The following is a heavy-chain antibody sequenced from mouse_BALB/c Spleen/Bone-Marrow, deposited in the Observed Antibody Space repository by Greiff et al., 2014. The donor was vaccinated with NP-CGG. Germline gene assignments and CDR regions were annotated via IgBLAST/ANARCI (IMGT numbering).Heavy chain of an antibody. CDR3: GPSYYVTYLYYFDY. D-gene: IGHD2-10*01. CDR2: IWAGGGT. J-gene: IGHJ2*01. CDR1: GFSLTSYC. Sequence: VMLVESGPGLVAPSQSLSITCTVSGFSLTSYCVHWVRQPPGRGLEWLGVIWAGGGTNYNSALVSRLSISKDNSKSQVFLKMNSLQTDDPPIYSCGPSYYVTYLYYFDYWGQGTTLTVSS. V-gene: IGHV2-9*02.